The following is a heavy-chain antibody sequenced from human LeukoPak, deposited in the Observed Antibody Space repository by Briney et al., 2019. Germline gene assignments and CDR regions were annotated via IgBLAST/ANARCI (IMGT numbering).Heavy chain of an antibody. D-gene: IGHD3-16*01. CDR2: ISYDGSNK. Sequence: GGSLRLSCAASGFTFSSYAMHWVRQAPGKGLEWVAVISYDGSNKYYADSVKGRFTISRDNSKNTLYLQMNSLRAEDTAVYYCARANRAGDGGNWFDPWGQGTLVTVSS. J-gene: IGHJ5*02. V-gene: IGHV3-30-3*01. CDR1: GFTFSSYA. CDR3: ARANRAGDGGNWFDP.